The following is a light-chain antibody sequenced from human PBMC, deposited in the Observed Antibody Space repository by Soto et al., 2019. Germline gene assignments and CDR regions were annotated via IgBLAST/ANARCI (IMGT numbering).Light chain of an antibody. CDR1: QSVSSD. Sequence: IVMTQSPATLSVSPGERATLSCRASQSVSSDLAWYQQKPGQAPRLLIYEASIGATGIAARFSGSGSGTEFPLTISSLQSEDSAVYWCQQYNSWPFTFGPGTKV. CDR3: QQYNSWPFT. J-gene: IGKJ3*01. V-gene: IGKV3-15*01. CDR2: EAS.